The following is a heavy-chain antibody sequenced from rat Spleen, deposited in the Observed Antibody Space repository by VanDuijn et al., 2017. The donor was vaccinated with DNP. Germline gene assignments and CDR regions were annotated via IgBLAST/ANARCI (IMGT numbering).Heavy chain of an antibody. CDR3: ARDLIIRDTTSAMDV. J-gene: IGHJ4*01. CDR2: IWKHGAT. Sequence: QVQLKESGPGLVQPSQTLSLTCTVAGFSLTSYNVHWVRQPPGKGREWMGVIWKHGATRYNSALKSRLSFSKATSKSQVFLKLNSLQTEDTATYYCARDLIIRDTTSAMDVWGQGTSVTVSS. V-gene: IGHV2-41*01. D-gene: IGHD4-3*01. CDR1: GFSLTSYN.